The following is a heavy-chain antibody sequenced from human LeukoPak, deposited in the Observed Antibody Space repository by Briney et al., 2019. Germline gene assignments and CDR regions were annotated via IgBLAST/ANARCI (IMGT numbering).Heavy chain of an antibody. V-gene: IGHV3-53*01. CDR3: ARGRCSSASCFFDY. CDR1: GFTVSSNY. Sequence: GGSLRLSCAASGFTVSSNYMSWVRQAPGKGLEWVSVIYSGGSTYYADSVKGRFTISRDNSKNTLYLQMNSLRAEDTAVYYCARGRCSSASCFFDYWGQGTLVTVSS. D-gene: IGHD2-2*01. J-gene: IGHJ4*02. CDR2: IYSGGST.